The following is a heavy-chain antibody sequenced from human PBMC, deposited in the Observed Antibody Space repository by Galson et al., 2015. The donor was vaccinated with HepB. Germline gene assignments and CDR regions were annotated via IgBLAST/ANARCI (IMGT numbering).Heavy chain of an antibody. CDR2: ISPYNGNT. J-gene: IGHJ4*02. V-gene: IGHV1-18*01. D-gene: IGHD4-17*01. CDR3: ARGHYGDYIDY. Sequence: SVKVSCKASGYTFTSYGISWVRQAPGQGLEWMGWISPYNGNTDYAQKLQGRVTMTTDTSTSTAYMELESLRSDDTAVYYCARGHYGDYIDYWGQGILVAVSS. CDR1: GYTFTSYG.